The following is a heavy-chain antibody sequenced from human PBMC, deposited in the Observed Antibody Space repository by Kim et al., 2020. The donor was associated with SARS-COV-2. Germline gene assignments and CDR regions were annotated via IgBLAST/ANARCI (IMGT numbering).Heavy chain of an antibody. CDR2: ISEKSGAIGRK. CDR1: GFMFDSYA. J-gene: IGHJ4*02. D-gene: IGHD3-10*01. Sequence: GGSLRLSCAASGFMFDSYAMSWVRQAPGKGLEWIAAISEKSGAIGRKYYADSIKDRFTISRDNSNNILHLHMNRVRGDDTAVYFCAKLIHGSGDYPHLTVFESWGQGTLVTVSS. V-gene: IGHV3-23*01. CDR3: AKLIHGSGDYPHLTVFES.